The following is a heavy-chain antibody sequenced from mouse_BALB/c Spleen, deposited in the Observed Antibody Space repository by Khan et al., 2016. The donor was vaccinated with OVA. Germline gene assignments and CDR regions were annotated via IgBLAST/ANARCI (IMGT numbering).Heavy chain of an antibody. J-gene: IGHJ3*01. Sequence: QVQLQQPGTELVRPGTSVKLSCKASGYTFTSYWMNWIKQRPEQGLEWIGRIDPYDSETHYNQKFKDKATLTVDKSSNTAYMTRTSLTSEDSAVYYCARNPFAYWGQGTLVTVSA. CDR3: ARNPFAY. CDR2: IDPYDSET. V-gene: IGHV1-52*01. CDR1: GYTFTSYW.